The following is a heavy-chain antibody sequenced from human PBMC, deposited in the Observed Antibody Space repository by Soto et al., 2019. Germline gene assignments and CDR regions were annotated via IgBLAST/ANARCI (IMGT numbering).Heavy chain of an antibody. CDR3: AREGIAVAGTLYYYYGMDV. CDR1: GYTFTDYY. CDR2: INPSGGST. V-gene: IGHV1-46*01. J-gene: IGHJ6*02. D-gene: IGHD6-19*01. Sequence: ASVKVSCKASGYTFTDYYMHWVRQAPGQGLEWMGIINPSGGSTSYAQKFQGRVTMTRDTSTSTVYMELSSLRSEDTAVYYCAREGIAVAGTLYYYYGMDVWGQGTTVTV.